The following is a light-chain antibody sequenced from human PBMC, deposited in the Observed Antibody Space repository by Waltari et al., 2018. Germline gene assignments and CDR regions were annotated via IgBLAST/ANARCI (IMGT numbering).Light chain of an antibody. Sequence: QSALTQPASVSGSPGQSITISCTGTSSDIGGYNYVSWYQQVPGKDPRLIIYDVSYRPSGVSSRFSGSKSGNTASLTISGLQAGDEADYFCSSYIDSTTLELFGGGTSLTVL. CDR2: DVS. CDR3: SSYIDSTTLEL. V-gene: IGLV2-14*03. J-gene: IGLJ2*01. CDR1: SSDIGGYNY.